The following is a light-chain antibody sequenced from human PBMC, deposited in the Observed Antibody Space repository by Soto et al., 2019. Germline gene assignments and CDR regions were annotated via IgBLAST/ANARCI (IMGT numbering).Light chain of an antibody. J-gene: IGLJ1*01. V-gene: IGLV1-40*01. CDR1: SSNIGAGYD. CDR2: GNS. Sequence: QSVLTQPPSVSGAPGQRVTISCTGSSSNIGAGYDVYWYQQLPGTAPKLLIYGNSNRPSGVPDRFSGSKSGTSASLAITGLQADDEADYYCQSYDSSLSHVFGTGTKVTVL. CDR3: QSYDSSLSHV.